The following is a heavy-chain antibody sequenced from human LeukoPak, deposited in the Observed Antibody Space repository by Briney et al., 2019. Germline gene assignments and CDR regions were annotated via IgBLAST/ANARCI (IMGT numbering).Heavy chain of an antibody. CDR2: IYYSGST. Sequence: PSETLSLTCTVSGGSISSYYWSWIRQPPGKGLEWIGYIYYSGSTNYNPSLKSRVTISVDTSKNQFSLKLSSVTAADTAVYYCAAYYDFWSGELDYWGQGTLVTVSS. J-gene: IGHJ4*02. CDR3: AAYYDFWSGELDY. V-gene: IGHV4-59*01. CDR1: GGSISSYY. D-gene: IGHD3-3*01.